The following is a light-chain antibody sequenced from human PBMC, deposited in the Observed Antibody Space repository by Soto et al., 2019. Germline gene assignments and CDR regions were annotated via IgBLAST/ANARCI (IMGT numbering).Light chain of an antibody. V-gene: IGKV3-15*01. J-gene: IGKJ2*01. CDR3: PQYHNWPPYT. CDR2: GAS. Sequence: EIVMTQSPATLSVSPGARATLSCRASQSVSSNFAWYQQKPGQAPRLLIYGASTMATGIPARFSGSGSGKEFTLTISSLQSEDFAVYYCPQYHNWPPYTFGQGTKLEIK. CDR1: QSVSSN.